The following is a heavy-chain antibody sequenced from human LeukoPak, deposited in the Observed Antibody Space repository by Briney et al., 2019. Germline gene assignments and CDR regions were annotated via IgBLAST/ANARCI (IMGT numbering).Heavy chain of an antibody. D-gene: IGHD1-20*01. CDR1: RGSMTTYY. Sequence: SETLSLTCTLSRGSMTTYYWNWIRQTPGKGLEWIGYIDYSGNTDYNPSLKSRVSISVDMSKNQFSLRLSSVTAADTAVYYCARGFNWNGRFFDYWRQASLVTVSS. CDR2: IDYSGNT. V-gene: IGHV4-59*01. J-gene: IGHJ4*02. CDR3: ARGFNWNGRFFDY.